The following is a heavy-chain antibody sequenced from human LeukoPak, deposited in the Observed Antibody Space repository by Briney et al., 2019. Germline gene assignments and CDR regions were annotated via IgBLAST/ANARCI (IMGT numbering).Heavy chain of an antibody. CDR3: ARGFPTVTHFDY. D-gene: IGHD4-17*01. V-gene: IGHV4-31*02. CDR1: GGSISSGGYY. Sequence: SETLSLTCTVSGGSISSGGYYWSWIRQHPGKGLEWIGYIYYSGSTYYNPSLKSRVTISVDTSKNQFSLKLSSVTAADTAVYYCARGFPTVTHFDYWGQGTLVTVSS. J-gene: IGHJ4*02. CDR2: IYYSGST.